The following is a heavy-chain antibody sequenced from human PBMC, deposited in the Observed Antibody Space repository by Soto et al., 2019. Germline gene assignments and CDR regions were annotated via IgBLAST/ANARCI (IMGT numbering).Heavy chain of an antibody. CDR1: GFSLSTSGVG. J-gene: IGHJ4*02. CDR2: IHWNDDN. CDR3: IHRRVNGGMDH. Sequence: QITLKESGPTLVKPTQTLTLTCTFSGFSLSTSGVGVGCVRQPPGKALEWLAVIHWNDDNHYTSSLKTRLTATKDITKNQVVFTMTNMDPVDTGTYYCIHRRVNGGMDHWGPGILVTVSS. V-gene: IGHV2-5*01.